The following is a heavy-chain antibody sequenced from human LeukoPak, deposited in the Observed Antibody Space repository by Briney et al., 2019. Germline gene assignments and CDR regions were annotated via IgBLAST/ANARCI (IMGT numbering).Heavy chain of an antibody. CDR3: ARSYDSSGYYGYYYYGMDV. CDR2: ISAYNGNT. Sequence: ASVKVSCKAYGYTFTSYGISWVRQAPGQGLEWMGWISAYNGNTNYAQKLQGRVTMTTDASTSTAYMELRSLRSDDTAVYYCARSYDSSGYYGYYYYGMDVWGQGTTVTVSS. D-gene: IGHD3-22*01. CDR1: GYTFTSYG. J-gene: IGHJ6*02. V-gene: IGHV1-18*01.